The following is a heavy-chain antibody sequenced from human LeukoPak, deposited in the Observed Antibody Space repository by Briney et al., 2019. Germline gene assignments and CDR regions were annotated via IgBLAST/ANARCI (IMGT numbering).Heavy chain of an antibody. CDR2: ISGSGGST. D-gene: IGHD6-13*01. V-gene: IGHV3-23*01. J-gene: IGHJ4*02. CDR1: GFTFSSYA. CDR3: ANFPSSSWTDY. Sequence: GGSLRLSCAASGFTFSSYAMSSVRQAPGKGLEWVSAISGSGGSTYYADSVKGRFTISRDNSKNTLYLQMNSLRAEDTAVYYCANFPSSSWTDYWGQGTLVTVSS.